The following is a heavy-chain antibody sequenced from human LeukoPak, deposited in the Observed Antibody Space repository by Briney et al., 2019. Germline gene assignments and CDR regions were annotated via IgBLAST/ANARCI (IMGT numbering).Heavy chain of an antibody. D-gene: IGHD6-13*01. Sequence: SETLSLTCTVSGGSISSYYWSWIRQPPGKGLEWIGYIYYSGSTNYNPSLKSRVTISVDTSKNQFSLKLSSVTAADTAVYYCARHRKDSSSWSPPDWFDPWGQGTLVTVSS. CDR2: IYYSGST. J-gene: IGHJ5*02. CDR3: ARHRKDSSSWSPPDWFDP. CDR1: GGSISSYY. V-gene: IGHV4-59*08.